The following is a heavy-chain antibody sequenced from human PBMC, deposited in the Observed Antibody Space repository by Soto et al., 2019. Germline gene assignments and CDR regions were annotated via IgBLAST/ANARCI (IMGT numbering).Heavy chain of an antibody. Sequence: QVQLVESGGGVVQPGRSLRLSCAASGFPFSRYGLHWVRQAPGKGLVGVAVIWYDGSNKYYADSVKGRFTLARDNSKNTLDLQMNSLRAEDTAVYDCVSNRGDPSYWYFDLWGRGTLVTVSS. CDR2: IWYDGSNK. J-gene: IGHJ2*01. CDR1: GFPFSRYG. V-gene: IGHV3-33*01. D-gene: IGHD2-21*02. CDR3: VSNRGDPSYWYFDL.